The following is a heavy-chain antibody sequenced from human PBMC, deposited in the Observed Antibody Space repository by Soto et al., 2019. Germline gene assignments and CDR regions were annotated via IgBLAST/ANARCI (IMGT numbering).Heavy chain of an antibody. CDR3: GTWRGSSWFDY. V-gene: IGHV5-51*01. J-gene: IGHJ4*02. Sequence: GESLKISCKASGFTFSSYSLGWVRHMPGKGLQWMGNIFSSDSSAKYSPSFVGQVTISVDRSINTAYLQWSSLKASDTAIYYCGTWRGSSWFDYWGPGTLVTVSS. D-gene: IGHD2-2*01. CDR2: IFSSDSSA. CDR1: GFTFSSYS.